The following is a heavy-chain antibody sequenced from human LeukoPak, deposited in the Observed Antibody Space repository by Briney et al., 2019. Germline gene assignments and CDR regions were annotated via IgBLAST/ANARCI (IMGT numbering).Heavy chain of an antibody. CDR2: IYHSGST. V-gene: IGHV4-4*02. CDR1: GGSISSSNW. CDR3: ARSLTDLYGDSTATLFDI. D-gene: IGHD4-17*01. Sequence: SGTLSLTCAVSGGSISSSNWWSWVRQPPGKGLEWIGEIYHSGSTNYNPSLKSRVTISVDKSKNQFSLKLSSVTAADTAVYYCARSLTDLYGDSTATLFDIWGQGTMVTVSS. J-gene: IGHJ3*02.